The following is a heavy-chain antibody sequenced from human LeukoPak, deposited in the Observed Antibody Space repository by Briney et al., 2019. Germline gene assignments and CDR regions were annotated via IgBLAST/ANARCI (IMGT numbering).Heavy chain of an antibody. CDR3: ARGEDSYYYGMDV. CDR2: ISPNSGGT. V-gene: IGHV1-2*02. Sequence: ASVKVSCKASGYTFTGYYMHWVRQAPGQGLEWMGWISPNSGGTNYAQKFQGRVTMTRDTSISTAYMELSRLRSDDTAVYYCARGEDSYYYGMDVWGQGTTVTVSS. CDR1: GYTFTGYY. J-gene: IGHJ6*02.